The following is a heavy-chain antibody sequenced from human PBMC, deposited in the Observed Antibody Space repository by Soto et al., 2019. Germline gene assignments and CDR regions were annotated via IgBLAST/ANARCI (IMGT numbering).Heavy chain of an antibody. V-gene: IGHV3-64D*06. CDR2: ITSHGHIT. CDR1: GFTFSNYD. CDR3: VKSPGILNGYLDL. Sequence: RGSLRLCCSASGFTFSNYDMVWVRQAPGKGLEYISAITSHGHITYYPGSVRGRFTISRDNSKNTLYLQMSSLRPEDTAVYYCVKSPGILNGYLDLWGQGALVTVS. D-gene: IGHD3-9*01. J-gene: IGHJ4*02.